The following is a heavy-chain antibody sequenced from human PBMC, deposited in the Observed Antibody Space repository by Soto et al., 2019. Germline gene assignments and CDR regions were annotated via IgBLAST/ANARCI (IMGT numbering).Heavy chain of an antibody. CDR2: IIPILGIA. V-gene: IGHV1-69*02. J-gene: IGHJ6*02. CDR3: ATYQSPHRTDYYYYGTDV. D-gene: IGHD2-2*01. CDR1: GGTFSSYT. Sequence: SVKVSCKASGGTFSSYTISWVRQAPGQGLEWMGRIIPILGIANYAQKFQGRVTITRDTSASTAYMELSSLRSEDTAVYYCATYQSPHRTDYYYYGTDVWGQGTTVTVSS.